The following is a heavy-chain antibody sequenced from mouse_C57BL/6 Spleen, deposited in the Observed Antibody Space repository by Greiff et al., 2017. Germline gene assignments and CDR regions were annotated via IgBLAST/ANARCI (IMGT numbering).Heavy chain of an antibody. V-gene: IGHV5-16*01. D-gene: IGHD2-5*01. Sequence: EVKLMESEGGLVQPGSSMKLSCTASGFTFSDYYMAWVRQVPEKGLEWVANINYDGSSTYYLDSLKSRFIISRDNAKNILYLQMSSLKSEDTATYYCARDEGYSNFWYFDVWGTGTTVTVSS. J-gene: IGHJ1*03. CDR1: GFTFSDYY. CDR3: ARDEGYSNFWYFDV. CDR2: INYDGSST.